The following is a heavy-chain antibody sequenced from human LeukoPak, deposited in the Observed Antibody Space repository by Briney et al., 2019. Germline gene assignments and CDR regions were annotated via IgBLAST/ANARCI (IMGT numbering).Heavy chain of an antibody. V-gene: IGHV4-4*07. Sequence: SETLSLTCTVSGDSIISYYWSCIRQPAGKGLEWIWRIHTSGSTNSNPSLKSRVTMSVDTSKNQFSLKLSSVTAADTAMYYCARVSIAAAGGWFDPWGQGTLVTVSS. CDR3: ARVSIAAAGGWFDP. CDR2: IHTSGST. D-gene: IGHD6-13*01. J-gene: IGHJ5*02. CDR1: GDSIISYY.